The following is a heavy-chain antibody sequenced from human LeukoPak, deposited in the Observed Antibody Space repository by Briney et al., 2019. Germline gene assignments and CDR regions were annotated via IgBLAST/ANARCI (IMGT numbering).Heavy chain of an antibody. D-gene: IGHD6-13*01. CDR2: ISYDGSNK. CDR3: ARASAAAGTNWFDP. Sequence: GRSLRLSCAASGFTFSSYAMHWVRQATGKGLEWVAVISYDGSNKYYADSVKGRFTISRDNSKNTLYLQMNSLRAEDTAVYYCARASAAAGTNWFDPWGQGTLVTVSS. J-gene: IGHJ5*02. CDR1: GFTFSSYA. V-gene: IGHV3-30-3*01.